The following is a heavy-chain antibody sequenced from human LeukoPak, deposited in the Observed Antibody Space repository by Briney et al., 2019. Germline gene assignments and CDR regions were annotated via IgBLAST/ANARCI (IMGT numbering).Heavy chain of an antibody. CDR3: ARDRYGDYSIDY. Sequence: GGSLRLSCAAPGFTFSSYTMNWVRQAPGKGLEWVSSISSSTSYIYYADSVKGRFTISRDNAKNSLYLQMNSLRAEDTAVYYCARDRYGDYSIDYWGQGTLVTVSS. CDR2: ISSSTSYI. CDR1: GFTFSSYT. J-gene: IGHJ4*02. V-gene: IGHV3-21*01. D-gene: IGHD4-17*01.